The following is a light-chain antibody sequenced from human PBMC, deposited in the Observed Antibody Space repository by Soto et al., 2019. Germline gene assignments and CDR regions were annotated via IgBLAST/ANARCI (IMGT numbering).Light chain of an antibody. Sequence: DIQMTQSPSSLSASVGDRVTITCRASQFISSYLNWYQQKPGKAPQLLIYAASSLQSGVPSRFSGSGSGTDVTLTISSLQPEDFATYYCQQSYSTPPTCGPGTKVDIK. CDR1: QFISSY. J-gene: IGKJ3*01. V-gene: IGKV1-39*01. CDR2: AAS. CDR3: QQSYSTPPT.